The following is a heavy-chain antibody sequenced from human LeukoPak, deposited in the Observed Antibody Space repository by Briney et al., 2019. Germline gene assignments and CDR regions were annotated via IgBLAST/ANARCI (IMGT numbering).Heavy chain of an antibody. D-gene: IGHD5-18*01. J-gene: IGHJ5*02. CDR2: IYYSGST. CDR1: GGSVSSGSYY. V-gene: IGHV4-61*01. CDR3: AREGITGYSYGRFDP. Sequence: PSETLSLTCTVSGGSVSSGSYYWSWIRQPPGKGLEWIGYIYYSGSTNYNPSLKSRVTISVDTSKNQFSLKLSSVTAADTAVYYCAREGITGYSYGRFDPWGPGTLVTVSS.